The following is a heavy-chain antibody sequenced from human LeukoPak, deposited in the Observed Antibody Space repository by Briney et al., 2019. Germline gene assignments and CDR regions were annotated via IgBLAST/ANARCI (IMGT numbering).Heavy chain of an antibody. CDR1: GVSISSGDYY. CDR2: IYYSGST. CDR3: ARPYYYDSRIDP. V-gene: IGHV4-30-4*01. J-gene: IGHJ5*02. Sequence: SETLSLTCTVSGVSISSGDYYWSWIRQPPGKGLEWIGYIYYSGSTYYNPSLKSRVTISVDTSKSQLSLKLSSVTAADTAVYYCARPYYYDSRIDPWGQGTLVTVSS. D-gene: IGHD3-22*01.